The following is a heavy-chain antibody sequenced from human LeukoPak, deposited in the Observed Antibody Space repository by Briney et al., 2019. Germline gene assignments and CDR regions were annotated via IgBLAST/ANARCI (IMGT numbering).Heavy chain of an antibody. D-gene: IGHD6-19*01. V-gene: IGHV4-39*07. CDR2: IYYSGST. CDR3: ARGGGWSPYNTDS. J-gene: IGHJ5*01. CDR1: GGSISSSSYY. Sequence: SETLSLTCTVSGGSISSSSYYWGWIRQPPGKGLEWIGSIYYSGSTYYNPSLKSRVTISVDTSKNQFSLKLSSVTAADTAVYYCARGGGWSPYNTDSRGQGTLVTVSS.